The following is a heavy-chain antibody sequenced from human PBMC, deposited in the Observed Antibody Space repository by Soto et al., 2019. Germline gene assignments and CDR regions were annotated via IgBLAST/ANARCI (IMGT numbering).Heavy chain of an antibody. Sequence: ESGGGVVQPGRSLRLSCAASGFTFSSYAMHWVRQGPGKGLEWVAVISYDGSNKYYADSVKGRFTISRDNSKNTLYLQMNSLRAEDTAVYYCARDRRYDILTGYYFDYWGQGTLVTVSS. D-gene: IGHD3-9*01. CDR1: GFTFSSYA. V-gene: IGHV3-30-3*01. J-gene: IGHJ4*02. CDR3: ARDRRYDILTGYYFDY. CDR2: ISYDGSNK.